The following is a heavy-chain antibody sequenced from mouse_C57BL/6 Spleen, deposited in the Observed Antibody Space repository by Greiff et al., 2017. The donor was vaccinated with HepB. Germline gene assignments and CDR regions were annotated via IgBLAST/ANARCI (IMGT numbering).Heavy chain of an antibody. J-gene: IGHJ4*01. Sequence: QVQLQQPGAELVKPGASVKLSCKASGYTFTSYWMQWVKQRPGQGLEWIGEIDPSDSYTNYNQKFKGKATLTVDTSSSTAYMQLSSLPSEDSAVYYCARGSNYAMDYWGQGTSVTVSS. D-gene: IGHD1-1*01. CDR1: GYTFTSYW. V-gene: IGHV1-50*01. CDR2: IDPSDSYT. CDR3: ARGSNYAMDY.